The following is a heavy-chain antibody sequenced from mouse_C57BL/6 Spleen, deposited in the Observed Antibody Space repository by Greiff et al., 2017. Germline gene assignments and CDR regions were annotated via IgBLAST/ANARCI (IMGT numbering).Heavy chain of an antibody. Sequence: QVQLQQPGAELVRPGSSVKLSCKASGYTFTSYWMHWVKQRPIQGLEWIGNIDPSDSETHYNQKFKDKATLTVDKSSSTAYMQLSSLTSEDSAVYYCAREGRREGYFDVWGTGTTVTVSS. CDR2: IDPSDSET. CDR1: GYTFTSYW. CDR3: AREGRREGYFDV. J-gene: IGHJ1*03. V-gene: IGHV1-52*01.